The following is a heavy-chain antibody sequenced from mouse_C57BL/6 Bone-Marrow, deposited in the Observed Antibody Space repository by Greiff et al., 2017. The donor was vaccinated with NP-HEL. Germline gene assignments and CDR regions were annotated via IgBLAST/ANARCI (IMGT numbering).Heavy chain of an antibody. D-gene: IGHD2-12*01. CDR1: GYSITSGYY. Sequence: EVHLVESGPGLVKPSQSLPLTCSVTGYSITSGYYWNWIRQFPGNKLEWMGYISYDGSNNYNPSLKNRISITRDTSKNQFFLKLNSVTTEDTATYYCARGGLRAWFAYWGQGTLVTVSA. V-gene: IGHV3-6*01. J-gene: IGHJ3*01. CDR3: ARGGLRAWFAY. CDR2: ISYDGSN.